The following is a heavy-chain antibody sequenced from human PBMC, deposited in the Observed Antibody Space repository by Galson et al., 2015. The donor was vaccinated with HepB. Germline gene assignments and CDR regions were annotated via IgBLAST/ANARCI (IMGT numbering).Heavy chain of an antibody. CDR3: TRGKSGYGNFDY. CDR2: INGDGSAT. V-gene: IGHV3-74*01. D-gene: IGHD3-9*01. J-gene: IGHJ4*02. Sequence: SLRLSCAASGLTLSDLWMHWVRQVPGKGLMWVSRINGDGSATNYADSVQGRFTISRDNAKNTLYLQMDSLRAEDTALYYCTRGKSGYGNFDYWGQGTLVTVSS. CDR1: GLTLSDLW.